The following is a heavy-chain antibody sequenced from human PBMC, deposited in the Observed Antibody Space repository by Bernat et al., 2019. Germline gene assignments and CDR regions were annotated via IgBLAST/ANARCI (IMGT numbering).Heavy chain of an antibody. D-gene: IGHD3-3*01. CDR3: ARVQRGWGVVSGEYSSYMGV. Sequence: QVQLQESGPGLVKPSETLSLTCSVSGGSISSSYWSWIRQPPGKGLEGIGYIYHSGSPNSNPSLKSRVTISIDPSKTQFSLKLRSVTAAAPAVYYCARVQRGWGVVSGEYSSYMGVWGTGTTVTVSS. V-gene: IGHV4-59*01. CDR2: IYHSGSP. J-gene: IGHJ6*03. CDR1: GGSISSSY.